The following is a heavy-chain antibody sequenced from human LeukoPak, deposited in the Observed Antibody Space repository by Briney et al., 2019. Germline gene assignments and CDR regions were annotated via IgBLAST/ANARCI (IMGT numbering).Heavy chain of an antibody. D-gene: IGHD2-2*01. CDR1: GYTFTGYY. CDR3: ARDWVPAGDTNAFDI. CDR2: INPNSGGT. J-gene: IGHJ3*02. Sequence: GASVKVSCKASGYTFTGYYMHWVRQAPGQGLEWMGWINPNSGGTNYAQKFQGRVTMTRDTSISTAYMELSRLRSDDTAVYYCARDWVPAGDTNAFDIWGQGTMVTVSS. V-gene: IGHV1-2*02.